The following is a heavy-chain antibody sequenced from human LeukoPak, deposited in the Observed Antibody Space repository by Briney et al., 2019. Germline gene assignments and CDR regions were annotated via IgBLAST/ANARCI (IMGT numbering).Heavy chain of an antibody. V-gene: IGHV1-18*01. J-gene: IGHJ4*02. CDR3: ARGLGGSGSYFLTFDY. CDR1: GYTFTSYS. CDR2: ISAYNGNT. Sequence: ASVKVSCKASGYTFTSYSINWVRQAPGQGLEWMGWISAYNGNTKYVQKVQGRVTMTTDTSTSTAYMELRSLRSDDTAVYYCARGLGGSGSYFLTFDYWGRGTLVTVSS. D-gene: IGHD1-26*01.